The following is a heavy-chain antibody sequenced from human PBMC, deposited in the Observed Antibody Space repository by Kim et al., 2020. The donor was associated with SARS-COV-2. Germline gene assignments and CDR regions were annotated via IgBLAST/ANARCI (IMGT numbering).Heavy chain of an antibody. Sequence: SETLSLTCAVYGGSFSGYYWSWIRQPPGKGLEWIGEINHRGSTNYNPSLKSRVTISVDTSKNQFSLKLSSVTAADTAVYYCARAYGPIDYWGQGTLVTVSS. D-gene: IGHD4-17*01. CDR3: ARAYGPIDY. V-gene: IGHV4-34*01. CDR2: INHRGST. CDR1: GGSFSGYY. J-gene: IGHJ4*02.